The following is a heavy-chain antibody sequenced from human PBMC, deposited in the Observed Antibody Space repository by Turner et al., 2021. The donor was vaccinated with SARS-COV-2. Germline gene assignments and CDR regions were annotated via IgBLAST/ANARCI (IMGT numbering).Heavy chain of an antibody. D-gene: IGHD1-1*01. CDR1: GFTFSNSA. CDR2: ISSSGGTT. J-gene: IGHJ4*02. CDR3: ANVGTYFFDY. V-gene: IGHV3-23*01. Sequence: EVQLLESGGGLVPPGGSLRLSCAASGFTFSNSAMSWVRQDPGKGLEWVSTISSSGGTTYYADSVKGRFTISRDNSKNTLYLQMNSLRAGDTALYYCANVGTYFFDYWGPGTLVTVSS.